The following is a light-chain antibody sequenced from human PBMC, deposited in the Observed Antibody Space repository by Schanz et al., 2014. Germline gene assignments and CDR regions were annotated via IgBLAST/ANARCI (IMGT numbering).Light chain of an antibody. CDR1: SSDIGGRAY. J-gene: IGLJ1*01. V-gene: IGLV2-14*01. Sequence: QSALTQPASVSGSPGQSITISCTGTSSDIGGRAYVSWYQQRPGKAPQLILYDVNSRPSGVSNRFSGSKSGNTASLTVSGLQAEDEADYFCCAYTTSSTYVFGTGTKLTVL. CDR2: DVN. CDR3: CAYTTSSTYV.